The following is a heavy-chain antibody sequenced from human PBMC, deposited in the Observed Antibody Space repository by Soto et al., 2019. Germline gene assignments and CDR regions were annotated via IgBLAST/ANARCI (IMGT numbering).Heavy chain of an antibody. CDR3: ARGQHDMITFGGVIAYYFDY. V-gene: IGHV4-31*03. CDR2: IYYSGST. CDR1: GGSISSGGYY. D-gene: IGHD3-16*02. Sequence: LSLTCTVSGGSISSGGYYWSWIRQHPGKGLEWIGYIYYSGSTYYNPSLKSRVTISVDTSKNQFSLKLSSVTAADTAVYYCARGQHDMITFGGVIAYYFDYWGQGTLVTVSS. J-gene: IGHJ4*02.